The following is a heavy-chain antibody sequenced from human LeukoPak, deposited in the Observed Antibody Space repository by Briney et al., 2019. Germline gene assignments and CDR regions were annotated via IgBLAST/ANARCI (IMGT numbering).Heavy chain of an antibody. CDR1: GFTLSSFD. CDR3: ARADCSGSTCYLRRSWFDP. CDR2: ISTSSRYI. Sequence: GGSLRLSCAASGFTLSSFDMNWVRQAPGKGLEWVSSISTSSRYIYYRDSVKGRFTISRDDAKNSLYLQMNSLRVEDTAVYYCARADCSGSTCYLRRSWFDPWGQGTLVTVSS. J-gene: IGHJ5*02. V-gene: IGHV3-21*01. D-gene: IGHD2-2*01.